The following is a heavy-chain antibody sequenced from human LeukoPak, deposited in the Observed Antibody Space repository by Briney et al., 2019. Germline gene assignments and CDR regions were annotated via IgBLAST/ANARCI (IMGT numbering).Heavy chain of an antibody. V-gene: IGHV1-46*01. Sequence: GASVKVSCKASGYTFTSNYIHWVRQAPGQGLEWMRMIYPRDGSTSYAQKFQGRVTMTEDTSTDTAYMELSSLRSEDTAVYYCATNYDFWSGYYYFDYWGQGTLVTVSS. CDR2: IYPRDGST. D-gene: IGHD3-3*01. J-gene: IGHJ4*02. CDR3: ATNYDFWSGYYYFDY. CDR1: GYTFTSNY.